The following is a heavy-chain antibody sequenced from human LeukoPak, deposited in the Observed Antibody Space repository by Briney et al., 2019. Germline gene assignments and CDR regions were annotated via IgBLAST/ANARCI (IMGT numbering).Heavy chain of an antibody. V-gene: IGHV3-73*01. D-gene: IGHD5-18*01. CDR2: IGSGAKSYAT. CDR3: TREKEAYNFGLAYYYYYMDV. Sequence: QPGGSLRLSCAASGFTFSTYAMSWVRQAPGKGLEWVGQIGSGAKSYATAYAASVKGRFTISRDDSKNTGYLQMNSLQTEDTAVYYCTREKEAYNFGLAYYYYYMDVWGKGTTVTVSS. J-gene: IGHJ6*03. CDR1: GFTFSTYA.